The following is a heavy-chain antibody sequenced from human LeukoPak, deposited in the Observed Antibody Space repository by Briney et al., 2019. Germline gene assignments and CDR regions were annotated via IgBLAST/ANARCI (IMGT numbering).Heavy chain of an antibody. CDR3: AVEGVTIFGVPPRLFDI. CDR2: IIPIFGTA. CDR1: GGTFSSYA. V-gene: IGHV1-69*13. D-gene: IGHD3-3*01. J-gene: IGHJ3*02. Sequence: SVKVSCKASGGTFSSYAISWVRQAPGQGLEWMGGIIPIFGTANYAQKFQGRVTITADESTSTAYMGLSSLRSEDTAVYYCAVEGVTIFGVPPRLFDIWGQGTMVTVSS.